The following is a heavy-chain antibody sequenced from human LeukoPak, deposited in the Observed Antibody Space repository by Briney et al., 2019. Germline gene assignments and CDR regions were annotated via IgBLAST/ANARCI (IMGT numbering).Heavy chain of an antibody. CDR3: AKPAYYSDSGSFPTQYYFDY. V-gene: IGHV3-21*04. CDR2: ISSSSSYI. D-gene: IGHD3-10*01. J-gene: IGHJ4*02. CDR1: GFTFSSYS. Sequence: GGSLRLSCAASGFTFSSYSMNWVRQAPGKGLEWVSSISSSSSYIYYADSVKGRFTISRDNAKNSLYLQMNSLRADDTALFYCAKPAYYSDSGSFPTQYYFDYWGQGTLVTVSS.